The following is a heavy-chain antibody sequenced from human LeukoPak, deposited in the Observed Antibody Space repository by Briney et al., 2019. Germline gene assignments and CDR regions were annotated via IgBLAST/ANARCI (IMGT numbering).Heavy chain of an antibody. D-gene: IGHD6-19*01. CDR1: GFTFSSYE. Sequence: GGSLRLSCAASGFTFSSYEMNWVRQAPGKGLEWVSSISGSGGSTYYADSVKGRFTISRDNSKNTLYLQMNTLRAEDTAVYYCAKQAGSSGYAFDIWGQGTMVTVSS. CDR3: AKQAGSSGYAFDI. J-gene: IGHJ3*02. V-gene: IGHV3-23*01. CDR2: ISGSGGST.